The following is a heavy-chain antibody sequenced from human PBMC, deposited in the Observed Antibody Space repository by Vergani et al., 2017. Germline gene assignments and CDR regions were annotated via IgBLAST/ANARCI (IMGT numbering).Heavy chain of an antibody. CDR3: ARDTVTGSRYFDY. V-gene: IGHV3-30*02. D-gene: IGHD6-19*01. J-gene: IGHJ4*02. Sequence: QVQLVESGGGVVQPGGSLRLSCGASGFIFSNYGMHWVRQAPGKGLAWVTFIRYDGSNTYYADSVKGRFTISRDNSKNTLFLQMNSLRPEDTAVYYCARDTVTGSRYFDYWGQGTLVTVSS. CDR1: GFIFSNYG. CDR2: IRYDGSNT.